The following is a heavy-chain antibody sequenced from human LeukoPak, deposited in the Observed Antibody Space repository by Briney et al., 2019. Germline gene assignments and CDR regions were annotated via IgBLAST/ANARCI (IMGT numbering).Heavy chain of an antibody. D-gene: IGHD6-13*01. J-gene: IGHJ4*02. CDR1: GYSFTSYW. Sequence: GESLKISCKGSGYSFTSYWIGWARQMPGKGLEWMGIIYPGDSDTRYSPSFQGQVTISADKSISTAYLQWSSLKASDTAMYYCARRRGVGDGVAAAGTVDYWGQGTLVTVSS. CDR3: ARRRGVGDGVAAAGTVDY. CDR2: IYPGDSDT. V-gene: IGHV5-51*01.